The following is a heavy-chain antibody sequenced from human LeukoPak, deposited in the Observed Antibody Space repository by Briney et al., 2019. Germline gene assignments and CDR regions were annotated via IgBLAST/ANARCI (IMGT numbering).Heavy chain of an antibody. Sequence: GASVKVSCKASGYTFTGYYTHWVRQAPGQGLEWMGWINPNSGGTNYAQKFQGRVTMTRDTSISTAYMELSRLRSDDTAVYYCARGAVYGDYGVDYWGQGTLVTVSS. J-gene: IGHJ4*02. CDR2: INPNSGGT. D-gene: IGHD4-17*01. CDR3: ARGAVYGDYGVDY. CDR1: GYTFTGYY. V-gene: IGHV1-2*02.